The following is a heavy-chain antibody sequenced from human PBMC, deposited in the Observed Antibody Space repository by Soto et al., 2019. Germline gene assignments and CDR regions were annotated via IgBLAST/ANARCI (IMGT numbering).Heavy chain of an antibody. D-gene: IGHD2-2*01. V-gene: IGHV1-46*03. J-gene: IGHJ6*02. Sequence: QVQLVQSGAEVKKPGASVKVSCKASGYTFTSYYMHWVRQAPGQGLEWMGIINTSGGSTSYAQKFQGRVTMTRDTSTSTVYMELSSLRSEDTAVYYCARGSTDCSSTSCYAWGYYYYGMDVWGQGTTVTVSS. CDR1: GYTFTSYY. CDR3: ARGSTDCSSTSCYAWGYYYYGMDV. CDR2: INTSGGST.